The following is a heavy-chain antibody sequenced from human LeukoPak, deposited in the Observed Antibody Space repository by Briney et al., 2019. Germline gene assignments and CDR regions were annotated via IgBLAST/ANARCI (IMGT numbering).Heavy chain of an antibody. J-gene: IGHJ4*02. CDR1: DDSISDYY. CDR2: FYNSGRS. D-gene: IGHD3-16*01. CDR3: TRGAGWLIDY. V-gene: IGHV4-59*01. Sequence: PSETLSLTCTVSDDSISDYYRGWIRQPPGKGLEWIGYFYNSGRSTYNPSLKSRVTISADTSKNHFSLKLNSVTTADTAVYYYTRGAGWLIDYWGQGILVTVSS.